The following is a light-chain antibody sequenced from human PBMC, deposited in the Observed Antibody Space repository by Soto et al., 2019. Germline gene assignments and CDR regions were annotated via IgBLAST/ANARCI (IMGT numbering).Light chain of an antibody. CDR1: RSNIGSNP. CDR3: ATWEDTRYGPV. V-gene: IGLV1-44*01. CDR2: RDN. Sequence: QSVLTQPPSASGTPGQRVTISCSGSRSNIGSNPVQWYQQFPGTAPKLLIYRDNQRPPGAFDRLSGSKSGTSASLAISGRQSEEEADYHCATWEDTRYGPVFGGGTKLTVL. J-gene: IGLJ3*02.